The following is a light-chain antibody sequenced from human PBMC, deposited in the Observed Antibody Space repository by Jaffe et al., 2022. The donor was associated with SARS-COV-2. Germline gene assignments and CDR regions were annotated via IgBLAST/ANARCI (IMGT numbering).Light chain of an antibody. CDR2: LGS. Sequence: DIVMTQSPLSLPVTPGEPASISCRSSQSLLHSNGYTYLNWYLQKPGQSPQLLIYLGSNRASGVPDRFSVSGSGTDFTLIISRVEAEDVGVYFCMQALQTPWTFGQGTKVEIK. J-gene: IGKJ1*01. CDR1: QSLLHSNGYTY. V-gene: IGKV2-28*01. CDR3: MQALQTPWT.